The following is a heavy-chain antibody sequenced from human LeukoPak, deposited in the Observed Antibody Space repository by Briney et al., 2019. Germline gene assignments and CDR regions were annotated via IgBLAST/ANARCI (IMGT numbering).Heavy chain of an antibody. V-gene: IGHV1-2*02. CDR3: ARDPGYYCGGDCLNYS. D-gene: IGHD2-21*01. CDR1: GYTFTGYY. CDR2: INPNSGGT. J-gene: IGHJ4*02. Sequence: ASVKVSCKASGYTFTGYYMHWVRQAPGQGLEWMGWINPNSGGTNYAQKFQGRVTMTRDTSFSTAYMELSRLRSDDTAVYYCARDPGYYCGGDCLNYSWGQGTLVTVSS.